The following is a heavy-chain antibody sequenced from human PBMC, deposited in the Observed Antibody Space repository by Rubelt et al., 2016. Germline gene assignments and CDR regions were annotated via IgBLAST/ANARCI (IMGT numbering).Heavy chain of an antibody. CDR1: GGSFSGYY. CDR3: ARVSRFANYYYGMDV. J-gene: IGHJ6*02. Sequence: QVQLQQWGAGLLKPSETLSLTCAVYGGSFSGYYWSWIRQPPGKGLEWIGEINHSGSTTYNPSLKSRVTISVDTSKNQFSLKLSSVTAAETAVYYCARVSRFANYYYGMDVWGQGTTVTVSS. V-gene: IGHV4-34*01. D-gene: IGHD2-21*01. CDR2: INHSGST.